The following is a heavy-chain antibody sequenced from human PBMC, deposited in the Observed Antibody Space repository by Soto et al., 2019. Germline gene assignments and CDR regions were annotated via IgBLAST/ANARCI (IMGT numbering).Heavy chain of an antibody. CDR2: ISSSSSTI. CDR3: ARDSGVDRYCSSTSCYPVYYYYMDV. V-gene: IGHV3-48*01. D-gene: IGHD2-2*01. J-gene: IGHJ6*03. CDR1: GFTFSSYS. Sequence: EVQLVESGGGLVQPGGSLRLSCAASGFTFSSYSMNWVRQAPGKGLEWVSYISSSSSTIYYADSVKGRFTISRDNAKNSLYLQMNSLRAEDTAVYYCARDSGVDRYCSSTSCYPVYYYYMDVWGKGTTVTVSS.